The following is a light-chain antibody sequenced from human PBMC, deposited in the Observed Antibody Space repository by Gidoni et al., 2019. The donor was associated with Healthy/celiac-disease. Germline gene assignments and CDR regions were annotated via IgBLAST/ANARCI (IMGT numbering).Light chain of an antibody. V-gene: IGKV1-12*02. CDR1: QGISSW. CDR2: AAS. J-gene: IGKJ1*01. CDR3: QQANSFPWT. Sequence: VGDRVTITCRASQGISSWLAWYQQKPGKATKPLIYAASSLQSGVPSRFSGSGSVTDFTLPISSMQPEDFGTYYCQQANSFPWTFXQXTKVEIK.